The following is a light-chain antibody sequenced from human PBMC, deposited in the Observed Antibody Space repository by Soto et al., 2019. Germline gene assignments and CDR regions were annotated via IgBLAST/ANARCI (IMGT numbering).Light chain of an antibody. CDR2: EVS. V-gene: IGLV2-14*01. CDR3: ISYTGSSMSYV. CDR1: SSDVGSYDH. Sequence: SALTQPASVSGSPGQSITISCSGTSSDVGSYDHVAWYQQFPGKTPKLMIYEVSNRPSGVSSRFSGSKSGNTASLTISGLQAEDEADYYCISYTGSSMSYVFGSGTKLTVL. J-gene: IGLJ1*01.